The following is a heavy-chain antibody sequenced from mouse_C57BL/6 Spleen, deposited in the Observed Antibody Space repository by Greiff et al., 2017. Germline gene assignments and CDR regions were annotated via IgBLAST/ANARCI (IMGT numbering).Heavy chain of an antibody. CDR1: GYAFSSYW. CDR3: ARERILRLYYFDY. CDR2: ISPGDGDT. J-gene: IGHJ2*01. D-gene: IGHD1-1*01. Sequence: VQLQQSGAELVKPGASVKISCKASGYAFSSYWMNWVKQRPGKGLEWIGQISPGDGDTNYNGKFKGKATLTADKSSSTAYMQNSSLTSEDSAVYFCARERILRLYYFDYWGQGTTLTVSS. V-gene: IGHV1-80*01.